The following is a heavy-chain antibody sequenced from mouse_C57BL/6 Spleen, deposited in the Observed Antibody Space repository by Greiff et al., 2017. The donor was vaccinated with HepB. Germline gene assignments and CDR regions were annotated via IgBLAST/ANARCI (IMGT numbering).Heavy chain of an antibody. CDR2: INPYNGGT. J-gene: IGHJ1*03. D-gene: IGHD1-1*01. Sequence: EVQLQQSGPVLVKPGASVKMSCKASGYTFTDYYMNWVKQSHGKSLEWIGVINPYNGGTSYNQKFKGKATLTVDKSSSTAYMELNSLTSEDSAVYYCARRGGSSYLGYFDVWGTGTTVTVSS. V-gene: IGHV1-19*01. CDR3: ARRGGSSYLGYFDV. CDR1: GYTFTDYY.